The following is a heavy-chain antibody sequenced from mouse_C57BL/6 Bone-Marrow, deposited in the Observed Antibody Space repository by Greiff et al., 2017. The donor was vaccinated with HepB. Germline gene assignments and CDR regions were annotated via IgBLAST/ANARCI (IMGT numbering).Heavy chain of an antibody. J-gene: IGHJ2*01. CDR2: INPYNGGT. Sequence: EVQLQQSGPVLVKPGASVKMSCKASGYTFTDYYMNWAKQSHGKSLEWIGVINPYNGGTSYNQKFKGKATLTVDKSSSTAYMELNSLTSEDSAVYYCARDDYFVEDYWGQGTTLTVSS. D-gene: IGHD2-4*01. CDR1: GYTFTDYY. CDR3: ARDDYFVEDY. V-gene: IGHV1-19*01.